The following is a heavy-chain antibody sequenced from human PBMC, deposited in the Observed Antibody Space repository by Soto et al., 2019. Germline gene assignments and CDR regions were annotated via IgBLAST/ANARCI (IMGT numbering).Heavy chain of an antibody. CDR2: INPNSGGT. Sequence: AKPCSNSPRFRNTGKYRYWVHHETRQGLEWMGWINPNSGGTNYGQKFQGRVTMTRDTSISTAYMELSRLRSDDTAVYYCARDNGITICGVVTDYYYGLDVCGQAT. CDR1: RFRNTGKY. CDR3: ARDNGITICGVVTDYYYGLDV. V-gene: IGHV1-2*02. D-gene: IGHD3-3*01. J-gene: IGHJ6*02.